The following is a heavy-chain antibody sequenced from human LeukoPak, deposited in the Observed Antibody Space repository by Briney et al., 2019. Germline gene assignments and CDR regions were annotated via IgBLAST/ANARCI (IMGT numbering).Heavy chain of an antibody. V-gene: IGHV4-34*01. D-gene: IGHD3-22*01. CDR3: AREGSSGNRYYFDY. J-gene: IGHJ4*02. CDR2: INHSGST. CDR1: GGSFSGYY. Sequence: ETLSLTXXVXGGSFSGYYWSWIRQPPGKGLEWIGEINHSGSTNYNPSLESRVTISVDTSKNQFSLKLSSVTAADTAIYYCAREGSSGNRYYFDYWGQGTLVTVSS.